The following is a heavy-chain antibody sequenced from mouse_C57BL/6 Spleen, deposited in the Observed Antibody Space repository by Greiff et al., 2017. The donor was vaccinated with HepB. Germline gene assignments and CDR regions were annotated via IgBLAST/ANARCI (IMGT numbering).Heavy chain of an antibody. D-gene: IGHD2-2*01. V-gene: IGHV1-61*01. J-gene: IGHJ4*01. Sequence: VQVQQPGAELVRPGSSVKLSCKASGYTFTSYWMDWVKQRPGQGLEWIGNIYPSDSETHYNQKFKDKATLTVDKSSSTAYMQLSSLTSEDSVVYNSARGEGLRPYYNAMDYWGQGTSVTVSS. CDR1: GYTFTSYW. CDR3: ARGEGLRPYYNAMDY. CDR2: IYPSDSET.